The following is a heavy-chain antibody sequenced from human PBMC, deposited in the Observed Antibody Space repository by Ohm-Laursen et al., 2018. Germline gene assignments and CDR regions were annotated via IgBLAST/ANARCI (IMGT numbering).Heavy chain of an antibody. V-gene: IGHV3-74*01. CDR2: ADSDGSAT. CDR3: ARGSLNGLDV. J-gene: IGHJ6*02. D-gene: IGHD3-16*01. CDR1: GFTFSTYP. Sequence: SLRLSCAASGFTFSTYPMHWVRQGPGKGVVWVSRADSDGSATSYADSVKGRFTISRDNAKNTLYLQMNSLRAEDTAVYYCARGSLNGLDVWGQGTTVTVSS.